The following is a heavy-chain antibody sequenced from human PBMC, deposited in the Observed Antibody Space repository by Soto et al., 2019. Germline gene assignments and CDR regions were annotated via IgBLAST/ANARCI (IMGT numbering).Heavy chain of an antibody. CDR3: AKDRLWGSSDRGAPDDFEV. Sequence: SETLSLTCTVSCGSISSRNWWSWLRQSPTKGLEWIGEIYQSGSTNYNPSLESRVTISVDKSKNQFSLELTSLTAADTAVYYCAKDRLWGSSDRGAPDDFEVWGQGTMVTVSS. J-gene: IGHJ3*01. D-gene: IGHD6-6*01. CDR1: CGSISSRNW. V-gene: IGHV4-4*02. CDR2: IYQSGST.